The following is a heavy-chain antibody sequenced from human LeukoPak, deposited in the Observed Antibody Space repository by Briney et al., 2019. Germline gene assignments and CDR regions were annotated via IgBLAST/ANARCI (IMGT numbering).Heavy chain of an antibody. D-gene: IGHD6-13*01. CDR2: ISGSGGST. CDR3: AKDRSSSWYEGPFNGMDV. Sequence: GGSLRLSCTASGFTFSNYAMSWVRQAPGKGLEWVSDISGSGGSTYYADIVKGRFTISRDNSKNTLYLQMNSLRAEDTAVYYCAKDRSSSWYEGPFNGMDVWGQGTTVTVSS. CDR1: GFTFSNYA. V-gene: IGHV3-23*01. J-gene: IGHJ6*02.